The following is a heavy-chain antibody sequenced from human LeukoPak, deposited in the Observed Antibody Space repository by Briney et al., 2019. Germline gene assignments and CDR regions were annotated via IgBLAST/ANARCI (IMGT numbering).Heavy chain of an antibody. J-gene: IGHJ2*01. CDR2: IYHSGST. CDR3: ARALPTWYFDL. V-gene: IGHV4-38-2*02. CDR1: GYSISGVYY. Sequence: SETLSLTCTVSGYSISGVYYWGWIRQPPGKGLEWIGSIYHSGSTYYSPSLKSRLTMSIDTSMHQFSLNLTSVTATDTAVYYCARALPTWYFDLWGRGTLVTVSS.